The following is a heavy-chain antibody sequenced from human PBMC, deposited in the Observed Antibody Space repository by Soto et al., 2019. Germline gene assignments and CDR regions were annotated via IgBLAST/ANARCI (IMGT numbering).Heavy chain of an antibody. Sequence: QLQESGPGLVKPSETLSLTCTVSGGSISSSSYYWGWIRQPPGKGLEWIGSIYYSGSTYYNPSLKSRVTISVDTSKNQFSLKLSSVTAADTAVYYCARPDSSSWWYFDLWGRGTLVTVSS. J-gene: IGHJ2*01. CDR2: IYYSGST. CDR3: ARPDSSSWWYFDL. D-gene: IGHD6-13*01. V-gene: IGHV4-39*01. CDR1: GGSISSSSYY.